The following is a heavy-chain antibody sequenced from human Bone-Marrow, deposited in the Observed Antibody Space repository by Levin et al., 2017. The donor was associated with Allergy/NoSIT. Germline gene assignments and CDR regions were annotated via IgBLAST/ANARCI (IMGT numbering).Heavy chain of an antibody. Sequence: PSETLSLTCTVSGGSISSSSYYWGWIRQPPGKGPEWIGSIYYSGSTYYNPSLKSRVTISFDTSKNQFSLKLTSVTAADTAVYYCARDVIRDDSGYTYYFDYWGQGTPVTVSS. CDR1: GGSISSSSYY. J-gene: IGHJ4*02. CDR2: IYYSGST. D-gene: IGHD3-22*01. V-gene: IGHV4-39*07. CDR3: ARDVIRDDSGYTYYFDY.